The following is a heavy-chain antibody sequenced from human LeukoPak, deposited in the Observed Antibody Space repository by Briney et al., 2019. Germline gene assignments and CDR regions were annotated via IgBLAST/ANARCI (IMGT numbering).Heavy chain of an antibody. Sequence: SETLSLTCTVSGGSISNTRRTYYWGWIRQPPGKGLEWIGTIYYSGNTYYNPSLKSRLTIFVDTSKNQFSLDLSSMTAADTGVYYCARQFYDNGPAYDYWGQGTLVTVSS. CDR2: IYYSGNT. CDR1: GGSISNTRRTYY. J-gene: IGHJ4*02. D-gene: IGHD2/OR15-2a*01. CDR3: ARQFYDNGPAYDY. V-gene: IGHV4-39*01.